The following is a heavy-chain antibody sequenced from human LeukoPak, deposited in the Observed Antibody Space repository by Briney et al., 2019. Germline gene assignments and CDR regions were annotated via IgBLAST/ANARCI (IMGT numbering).Heavy chain of an antibody. Sequence: SETLSLTCTVSGGSISSYYWSWIRQPPGKGLEWIGYIYYSGSTNYNPSLKSRVTISVDTSKNQFSLKLSSVTAADTAVYYCATGMITFGGVIAYAFDIWGQGTMVTVSS. CDR3: ATGMITFGGVIAYAFDI. J-gene: IGHJ3*02. CDR2: IYYSGST. CDR1: GGSISSYY. V-gene: IGHV4-59*01. D-gene: IGHD3-16*02.